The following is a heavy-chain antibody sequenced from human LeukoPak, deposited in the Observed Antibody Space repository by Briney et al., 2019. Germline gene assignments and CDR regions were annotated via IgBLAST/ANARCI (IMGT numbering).Heavy chain of an antibody. V-gene: IGHV4-39*01. CDR1: GGSISSRSYD. D-gene: IGHD3-9*01. J-gene: IGHJ5*02. Sequence: SETLSLTCTVYGGSISSRSYDWGWIRQPPGKGLEWIGSMYYSGSTYYDPSLKTRVTISVNTSKNQFSLRLSSVTAADTAVYYCARQFLVRYFDSPWGQGTLVTVSS. CDR3: ARQFLVRYFDSP. CDR2: MYYSGST.